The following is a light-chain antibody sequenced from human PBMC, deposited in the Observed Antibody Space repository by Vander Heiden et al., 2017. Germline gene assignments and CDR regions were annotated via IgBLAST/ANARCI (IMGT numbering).Light chain of an antibody. Sequence: TSRINSGGTNIGSKSVHWYQQMPGQAPVLVVYDDSDRPSGIPERFSGSNSGNTATLTIIRVEAGDEADYYCQLWDSSSDHWVFGGGTKLTVL. CDR2: DDS. V-gene: IGLV3-21*02. CDR1: NIGSKS. CDR3: QLWDSSSDHWV. J-gene: IGLJ3*02.